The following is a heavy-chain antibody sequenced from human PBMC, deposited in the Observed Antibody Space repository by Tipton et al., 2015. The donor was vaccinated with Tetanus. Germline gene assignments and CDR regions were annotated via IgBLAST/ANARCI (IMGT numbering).Heavy chain of an antibody. CDR2: VNPNTGDT. D-gene: IGHD1-26*01. CDR1: GYTFTSYD. J-gene: IGHJ4*02. CDR3: ASGWDQALAY. V-gene: IGHV1-8*01. Sequence: QSGAEVKKPGASVKVSCKASGYTFTSYDINWVRQATGQGFEWMGWVNPNTGDTGYAEKFQGRVTITRNTSINTVYMELSSLRSEDTAVYYCASGWDQALAYWGQGTLVTVSS.